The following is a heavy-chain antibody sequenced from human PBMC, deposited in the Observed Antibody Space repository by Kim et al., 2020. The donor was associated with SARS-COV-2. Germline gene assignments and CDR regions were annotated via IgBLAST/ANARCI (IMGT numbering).Heavy chain of an antibody. CDR1: GYTFTGYY. J-gene: IGHJ5*02. D-gene: IGHD2-15*01. V-gene: IGHV1-2*06. Sequence: ASVKVSCKASGYTFTGYYMHWVRQAPGQGLEWMGRINPNSGGTNYAQKFQGRVTMTRDTSISTAYMELSRLRSDDTAVYYCARAVRYCSGGSCYSRWFDPWGQGTLVTVSS. CDR3: ARAVRYCSGGSCYSRWFDP. CDR2: INPNSGGT.